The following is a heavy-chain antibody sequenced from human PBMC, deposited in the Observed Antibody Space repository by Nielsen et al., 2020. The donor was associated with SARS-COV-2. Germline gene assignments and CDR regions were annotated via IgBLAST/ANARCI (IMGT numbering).Heavy chain of an antibody. D-gene: IGHD5-18*01. V-gene: IGHV3-33*01. J-gene: IGHJ6*02. Sequence: GGSLRLSCAASGFTFSSYGMHWVRQAPGKGLEWVAVIWYDGSNKYYADSVKGRFTISRDNSKNTLYLQMNSLRAEDTAVYYCARLPHGYTYGRYYYNGMDVWGQGTTVTVSS. CDR3: ARLPHGYTYGRYYYNGMDV. CDR2: IWYDGSNK. CDR1: GFTFSSYG.